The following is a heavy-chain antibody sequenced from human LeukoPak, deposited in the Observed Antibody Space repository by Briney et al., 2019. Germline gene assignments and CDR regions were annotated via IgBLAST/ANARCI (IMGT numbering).Heavy chain of an antibody. V-gene: IGHV3-7*01. Sequence: GGSLRLSCAASGFTFSSYWMSWVRQAPGKGLEWVANIKQDGSEKYYVDSVKGRFTISRDNAKNSLYLQMNSLRAEDTAVYYCARDYREQWLGVDYFGYWGQGTLVTVSS. CDR2: IKQDGSEK. CDR3: ARDYREQWLGVDYFGY. D-gene: IGHD6-19*01. CDR1: GFTFSSYW. J-gene: IGHJ4*02.